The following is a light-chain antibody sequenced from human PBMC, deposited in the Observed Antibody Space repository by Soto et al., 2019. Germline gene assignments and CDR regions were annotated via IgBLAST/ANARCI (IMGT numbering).Light chain of an antibody. Sequence: DIQMTQSPSAMSASVGDRVTITCRASQGISSWLAWYQQKPGKAPKLLVYDASSLGSGVPSRFSGSGSGTEFTLTISSLQPDDLATYYCQQYNGYFGQGTKLEIK. CDR1: QGISSW. V-gene: IGKV1-5*01. CDR3: QQYNGY. J-gene: IGKJ2*01. CDR2: DAS.